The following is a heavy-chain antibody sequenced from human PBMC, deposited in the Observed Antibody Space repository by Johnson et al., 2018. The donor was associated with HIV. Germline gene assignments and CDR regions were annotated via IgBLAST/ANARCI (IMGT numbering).Heavy chain of an antibody. CDR1: GFTFDDYG. Sequence: VQVLESGGGVVQPGGSLRLSCAASGFTFDDYGMSWVRQAPGKGLEWVSGINWNGGSTGYADSVKGRFTISRDNSKNTLYLQMNSLRAEDTAVYHCASLGADDAFDIWGQGTMVTVSS. CDR2: INWNGGST. J-gene: IGHJ3*02. CDR3: ASLGADDAFDI. D-gene: IGHD1-26*01. V-gene: IGHV3-20*01.